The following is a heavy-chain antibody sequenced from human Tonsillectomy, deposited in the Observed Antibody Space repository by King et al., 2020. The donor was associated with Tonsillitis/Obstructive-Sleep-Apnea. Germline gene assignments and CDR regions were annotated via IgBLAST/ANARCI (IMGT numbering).Heavy chain of an antibody. CDR3: AHKIFRRDYEFSGFDP. D-gene: IGHD4-17*01. J-gene: IGHJ5*02. CDR2: IYWDDDK. V-gene: IGHV2-5*02. Sequence: ITLKESGPTLVKPPQTLTLTCTFSGFSLSSSGVGVGWIRQPPGKALEWLALIYWDDDKRYSPSLKSRLTITKGTSKNQVVLTMTNMDPVDTATYYCAHKIFRRDYEFSGFDPWGQGTLVTVSS. CDR1: GFSLSSSGVG.